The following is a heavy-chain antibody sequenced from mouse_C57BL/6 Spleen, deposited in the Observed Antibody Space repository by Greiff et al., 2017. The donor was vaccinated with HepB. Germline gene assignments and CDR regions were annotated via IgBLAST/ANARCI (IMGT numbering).Heavy chain of an antibody. J-gene: IGHJ2*01. V-gene: IGHV3-6*01. CDR3: ARSYSNYQYYFDY. CDR2: ISYDGSN. Sequence: EVKLQESGPGLVKPSQSLSLTCSVTGYSITSGYYWNWIRQFPGNKLEWMGYISYDGSNNYNPSLKNRISITRDTSKNQFFLKLNSVTTEDTATYYCARSYSNYQYYFDYWGQGTTLTVSS. D-gene: IGHD2-5*01. CDR1: GYSITSGYY.